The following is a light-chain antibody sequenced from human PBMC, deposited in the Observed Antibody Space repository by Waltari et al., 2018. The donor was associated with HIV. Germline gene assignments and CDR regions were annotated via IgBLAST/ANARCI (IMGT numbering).Light chain of an antibody. CDR1: QTVSSEY. CDR3: QQDGNSPYRYN. CDR2: AAS. V-gene: IGKV3-20*01. J-gene: IGKJ2*01. Sequence: DIVLTQSPGTLSLSPGEGAPLSCRASQTVSSEYLAWYQQKPGQAPRLLIYAASSRATGIPDRFSGSGSGTDFTLTITRLEPEDSAVYYCQQDGNSPYRYNFGQGTKLEIK.